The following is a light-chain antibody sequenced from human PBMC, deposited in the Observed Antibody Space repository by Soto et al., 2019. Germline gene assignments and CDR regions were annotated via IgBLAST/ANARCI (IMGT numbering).Light chain of an antibody. CDR2: GAS. V-gene: IGKV3-20*01. J-gene: IGKJ1*01. CDR3: QQYGSSGT. Sequence: EIVLTQSPGTLSLSPGERATLSCRASQRVSNNYLALYQQKPGQAPRLLIYGASNRATGIPDRFRGSGSGTDFTLTISRREPEEFAVYYWQQYGSSGTFGQGTKVDI. CDR1: QRVSNNY.